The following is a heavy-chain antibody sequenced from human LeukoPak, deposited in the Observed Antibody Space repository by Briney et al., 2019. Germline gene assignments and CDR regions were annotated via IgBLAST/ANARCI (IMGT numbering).Heavy chain of an antibody. CDR3: ARDQTKWEPLRRRDYYYMDV. Sequence: GGSLRLSCAASGFTFNSYWMSWVRQAPGKGLEWVANIKQDGSEKYYVDSVKGRFTISRDNAKNSLYLQMNSLRAEDTAVYYCARDQTKWEPLRRRDYYYMDVWGKRTTVTVSS. D-gene: IGHD1-26*01. CDR1: GFTFNSYW. V-gene: IGHV3-7*01. J-gene: IGHJ6*03. CDR2: IKQDGSEK.